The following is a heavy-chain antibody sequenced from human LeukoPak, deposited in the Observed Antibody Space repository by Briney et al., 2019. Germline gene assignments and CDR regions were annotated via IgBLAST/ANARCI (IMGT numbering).Heavy chain of an antibody. CDR2: IWYDGSNK. J-gene: IGHJ6*02. Sequence: PGGSLRLSCAASGFTFSSYGMHWVRQAPGKGLEWVAVIWYDGSNKYYADSVKGRFTISRDNSKNTLYLQMNSLRAEDTAVYYCARDPRYDFWSGYWGGAWGMDVWGQGTTVTVSS. CDR3: ARDPRYDFWSGYWGGAWGMDV. CDR1: GFTFSSYG. V-gene: IGHV3-33*08. D-gene: IGHD3-3*01.